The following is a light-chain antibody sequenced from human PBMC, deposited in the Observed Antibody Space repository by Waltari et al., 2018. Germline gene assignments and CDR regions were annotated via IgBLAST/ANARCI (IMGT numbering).Light chain of an antibody. CDR2: WAS. CDR3: QQFYTTPWT. CDR1: QSVLYSSNNKNY. V-gene: IGKV4-1*01. J-gene: IGKJ1*01. Sequence: DIVMTQSPDSLAVSLGERAPITCKSSQSVLYSSNNKNYLAWYQQKPGQPPKLLIYWASTRESGVPDRFSGSGSGTDFTLTISSLQAEDVALYYCQQFYTTPWTFGPGTKVEIK.